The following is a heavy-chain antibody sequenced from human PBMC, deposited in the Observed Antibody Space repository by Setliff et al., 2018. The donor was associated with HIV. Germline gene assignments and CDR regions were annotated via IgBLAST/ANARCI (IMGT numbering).Heavy chain of an antibody. D-gene: IGHD1-1*01. V-gene: IGHV3-30*01. CDR2: ISYDGSTT. CDR1: GFTFSNFA. CDR3: ASDRIPTGGTSTSFDY. J-gene: IGHJ4*02. Sequence: GGSLRLSCVASGFTFSNFAMYWVRQAPGKGLEWVSAISYDGSTTYYADSVKGRFTISRDNSKNTLYVQVNSLRPEDTGVYYCASDRIPTGGTSTSFDYWGQGTLVTVSS.